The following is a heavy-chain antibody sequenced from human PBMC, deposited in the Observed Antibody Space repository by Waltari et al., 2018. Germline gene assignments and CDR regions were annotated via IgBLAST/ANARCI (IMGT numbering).Heavy chain of an antibody. CDR1: GVTFDDYA. CDR2: ISWNSGSI. D-gene: IGHD3-3*01. CDR3: AKDSSIRFFAWLSFDAFDL. V-gene: IGHV3-9*01. J-gene: IGHJ3*01. Sequence: EVQLVESGGGLVQPGRSLRLSCAASGVTFDDYAMRWVRQAPGKGLEWFSGISWNSGSIGYADSVKGRFTISRDNAKNSLYLQMNSLRAEDTALYYCAKDSSIRFFAWLSFDAFDLWGQGTMVTVSS.